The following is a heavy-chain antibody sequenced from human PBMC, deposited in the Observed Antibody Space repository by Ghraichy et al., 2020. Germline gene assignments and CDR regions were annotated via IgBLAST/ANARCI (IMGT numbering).Heavy chain of an antibody. V-gene: IGHV4-38-2*01. CDR2: IYHSGST. D-gene: IGHD6-19*01. CDR1: GYSISSGYY. CDR3: ARVRSSGHVDY. Sequence: SETLSLTCAVSGYSISSGYYWGWIRQPPGKGLEWIGSIYHSGSTYYNPSLKSRVTISVDTSKNQFSLKLSSVTAADTAVYYCARVRSSGHVDYWGQGTLVTVSS. J-gene: IGHJ4*02.